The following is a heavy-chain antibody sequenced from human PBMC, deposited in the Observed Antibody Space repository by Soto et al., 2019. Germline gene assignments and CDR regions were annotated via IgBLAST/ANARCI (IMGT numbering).Heavy chain of an antibody. CDR3: ARSRCTNGVCYSLSPGLDV. D-gene: IGHD2-8*01. J-gene: IGHJ6*02. CDR2: IITIFNTA. Sequence: AASVKVSCKASGGTFSSDAISWVRQAPGHGLEWMGGIITIFNTANYAQMFHGRVTITADESTSTAYMELSSLRSEDTAVYYCARSRCTNGVCYSLSPGLDVWGPGTTVTVSS. CDR1: GGTFSSDA. V-gene: IGHV1-69*13.